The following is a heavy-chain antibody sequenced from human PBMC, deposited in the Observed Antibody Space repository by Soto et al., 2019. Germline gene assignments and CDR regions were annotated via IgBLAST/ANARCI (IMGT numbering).Heavy chain of an antibody. D-gene: IGHD2-15*01. CDR2: ISSSSSTI. CDR3: ARDCLSSSLVVVAADQFSNNWFDP. CDR1: GFTFSSYS. Sequence: GGSLRLSCAASGFTFSSYSMNWVRQAPGKGLEWVSYISSSSSTIYYADSVKGRFTISRDNAKDSLYLQMNSLRDEDTAVYYCARDCLSSSLVVVAADQFSNNWFDPWGQGTLVTVSS. V-gene: IGHV3-48*02. J-gene: IGHJ5*02.